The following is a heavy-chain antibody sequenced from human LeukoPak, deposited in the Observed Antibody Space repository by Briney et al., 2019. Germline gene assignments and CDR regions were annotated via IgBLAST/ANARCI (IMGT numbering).Heavy chain of an antibody. D-gene: IGHD2-21*01. CDR2: IYHNGDT. CDR3: ARGAYLGHGGGNWLDP. V-gene: IGHV4-4*02. J-gene: IGHJ5*02. CDR1: GGSLGSDNW. Sequence: SETLSLTCTVSGGSLGSDNWWSWVRQTPGKGLEWIGEIYHNGDTNYNPSLKSRVTMSLDRSKNQFSLKLSSVTAADTAMYHCARGAYLGHGGGNWLDPWGQGTPVTVSS.